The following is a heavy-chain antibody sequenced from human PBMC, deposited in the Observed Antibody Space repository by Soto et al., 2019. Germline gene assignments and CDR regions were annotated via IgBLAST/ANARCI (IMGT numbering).Heavy chain of an antibody. Sequence: GGALRLSCAASGFTFRSFTMNWVRQAPGKGLEWVSTISSNSAYIYYTDALRGRFTISRDNAKNSLHLQMNSLRAEDTAVYYCTRDASRDSSARGWFDPWGPGTLVTVSS. V-gene: IGHV3-21*01. D-gene: IGHD6-13*01. CDR3: TRDASRDSSARGWFDP. CDR2: ISSNSAYI. J-gene: IGHJ5*02. CDR1: GFTFRSFT.